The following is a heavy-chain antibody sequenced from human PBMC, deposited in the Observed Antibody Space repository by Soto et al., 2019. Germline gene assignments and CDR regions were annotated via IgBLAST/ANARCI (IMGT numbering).Heavy chain of an antibody. D-gene: IGHD5-12*01. CDR2: IDPSDSYT. V-gene: IGHV5-10-1*01. CDR1: GYSFTSYW. J-gene: IGHJ6*02. CDR3: AVPPRDGYPNYGMDV. Sequence: PGESLKISCKGSGYSFTSYWISWVRQMPGKGLEWMGRIDPSDSYTNYSPSFQGHVTISADKSISTAYLQWSSLKASDTAMYYCAVPPRDGYPNYGMDVWGQGTTVTVSS.